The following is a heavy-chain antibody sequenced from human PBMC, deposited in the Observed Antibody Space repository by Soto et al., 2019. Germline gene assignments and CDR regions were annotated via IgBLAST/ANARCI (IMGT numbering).Heavy chain of an antibody. J-gene: IGHJ5*02. CDR1: GFTFNNYA. Sequence: GGSLRLSCAASGFTFNNYAMSWVRQAPGKGLEWVSAISGNGISTYYADSVRGRFTISRDNSENTLFLQMNRLRADDTAVYYCTRDAISVVRGTDNWFDPWGQGTLVTVSS. D-gene: IGHD3-10*01. CDR2: ISGNGIST. CDR3: TRDAISVVRGTDNWFDP. V-gene: IGHV3-23*01.